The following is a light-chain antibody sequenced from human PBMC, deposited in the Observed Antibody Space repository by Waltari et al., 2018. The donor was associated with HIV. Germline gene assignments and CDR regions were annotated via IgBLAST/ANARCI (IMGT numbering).Light chain of an antibody. CDR1: NIGSKS. V-gene: IGLV3-21*03. CDR2: DDS. CDR3: QVWDSSSDHWV. Sequence: SYVLTQPPSVSVATGKTARVTCGGNNIGSKSVHWYQQKPGQAPGLVIYDDSDRPSGIPERFSGSNSGNTATLTISRVEAGDEADYYCQVWDSSSDHWVFGGGTKLTVL. J-gene: IGLJ3*02.